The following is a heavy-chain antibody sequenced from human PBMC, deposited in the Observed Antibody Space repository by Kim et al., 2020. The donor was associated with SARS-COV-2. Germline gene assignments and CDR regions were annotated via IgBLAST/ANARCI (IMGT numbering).Heavy chain of an antibody. CDR3: ARGAHDRSAFDI. Sequence: SETLSLTCTVSGGSIRSSSYFWGWIRQPPGKGLEWIGNIYYGGSTNYNPSLKSRVTITVDTSKNQFSLSLSSVTAADTAVHYCARGAHDRSAFDIWGQGT. V-gene: IGHV4-39*01. CDR2: IYYGGST. CDR1: GGSIRSSSYF. J-gene: IGHJ3*02. D-gene: IGHD3-22*01.